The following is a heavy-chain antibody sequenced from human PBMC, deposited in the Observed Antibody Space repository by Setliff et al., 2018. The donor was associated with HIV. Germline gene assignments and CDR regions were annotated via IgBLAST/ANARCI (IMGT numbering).Heavy chain of an antibody. V-gene: IGHV1-2*02. CDR2: INPNSGGT. CDR3: ARDGLLVAGIRFDY. Sequence: ASVKVSCKASGYTFTGYYMHWVRQAPGQGLEWMGWINPNSGGTNYAQKFQGRVTMTRDTSISTAYMELSRLRSDDTAVYYCARDGLLVAGIRFDYWGQGTLVTSPQ. CDR1: GYTFTGYY. J-gene: IGHJ4*02. D-gene: IGHD6-19*01.